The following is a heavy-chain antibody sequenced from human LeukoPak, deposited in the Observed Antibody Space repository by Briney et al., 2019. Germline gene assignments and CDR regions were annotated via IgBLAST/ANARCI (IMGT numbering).Heavy chain of an antibody. CDR3: ASATPGVGATTGY. D-gene: IGHD1-26*01. J-gene: IGHJ4*02. CDR2: ISSSSSYI. Sequence: GGSLRLSCAASGFTFSSYSMNWVRQAPGKGLEGVSSISSSSSYIYYADSVKGRFTISRDNAKNSLYLQMNSLRAEDTAVYYCASATPGVGATTGYWGQGTLVTVSS. CDR1: GFTFSSYS. V-gene: IGHV3-21*01.